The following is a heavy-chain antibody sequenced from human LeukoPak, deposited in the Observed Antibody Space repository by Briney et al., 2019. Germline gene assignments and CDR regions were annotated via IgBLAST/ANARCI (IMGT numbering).Heavy chain of an antibody. V-gene: IGHV1-2*02. D-gene: IGHD6-19*01. CDR1: GGTFSSYA. J-gene: IGHJ3*02. CDR3: TTTTPAPKSLQWLVQGDDAFDI. CDR2: INPNSGGT. Sequence: GASVKVSYKASGGTFSSYAISWVRQAPGQGLEWMGWINPNSGGTNYAQKFQGRVTMTRDTSISTAYMELSRLRSDDTAVYYCTTTTPAPKSLQWLVQGDDAFDIWGQGTMVTVSS.